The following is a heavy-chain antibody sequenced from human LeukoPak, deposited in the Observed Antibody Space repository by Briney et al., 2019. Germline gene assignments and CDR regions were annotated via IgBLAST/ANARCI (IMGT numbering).Heavy chain of an antibody. J-gene: IGHJ6*02. CDR1: AVTFSSYT. D-gene: IGHD2-15*01. Sequence: GGSLRLSWAAAAVTFSSYTMNWVRQAPGKGLEWVAAIPSSGRYTYYAGSGTGRFTTARDHPQKSVYLQMNSLRAEDTAVYYCARDPTPRYCSGGSCYTHYGMDVWGQGTTVTVSS. CDR2: IPSSGRYT. V-gene: IGHV3-21*01. CDR3: ARDPTPRYCSGGSCYTHYGMDV.